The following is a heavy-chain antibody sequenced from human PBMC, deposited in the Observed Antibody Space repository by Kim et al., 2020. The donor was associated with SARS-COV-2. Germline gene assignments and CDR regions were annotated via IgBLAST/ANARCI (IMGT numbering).Heavy chain of an antibody. CDR2: T. CDR3: ARHPGDYGEN. Sequence: TRYSPSFQGQVTISADKSISTAYLQWSSLKASDTAMYYCARHPGDYGENWGQGTLVTVSS. D-gene: IGHD4-17*01. J-gene: IGHJ4*02. V-gene: IGHV5-51*01.